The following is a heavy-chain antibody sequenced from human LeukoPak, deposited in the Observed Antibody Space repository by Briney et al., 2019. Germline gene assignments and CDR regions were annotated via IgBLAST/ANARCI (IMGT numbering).Heavy chain of an antibody. Sequence: SETLSLTCTVSGGPFSSYYWTWIRQPAGKGLEWIGRIYNSGTTNYSPSLESRVTMSLATSKNRFSLSLSSVTAADTAVYYCARDRLGATGHWRIDVWGRGTLVTVSS. CDR1: GGPFSSYY. CDR2: IYNSGTT. CDR3: ARDRLGATGHWRIDV. V-gene: IGHV4-4*07. J-gene: IGHJ2*01. D-gene: IGHD1-26*01.